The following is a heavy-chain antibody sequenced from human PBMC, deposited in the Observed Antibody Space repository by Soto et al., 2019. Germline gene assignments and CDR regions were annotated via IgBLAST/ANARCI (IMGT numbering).Heavy chain of an antibody. CDR2: IYYSGST. D-gene: IGHD3-10*01. CDR3: ARGLFITMVRGYYYGMDV. V-gene: IGHV4-30-4*01. J-gene: IGHJ6*02. CDR1: GGSISSGDYH. Sequence: PSETLSLTCTVSGGSISSGDYHWSWIRQPPGKGLEWIGYIYYSGSTYYNPSLKSRVTISVDTSKNQFSLKLSSVTAADTAVYYCARGLFITMVRGYYYGMDVWGQGTTVTV.